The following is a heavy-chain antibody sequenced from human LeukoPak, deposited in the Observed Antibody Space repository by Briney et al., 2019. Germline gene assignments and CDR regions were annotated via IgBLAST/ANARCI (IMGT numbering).Heavy chain of an antibody. CDR1: GYSFTAYY. CDR3: AIYCSGGSCYSAFDY. Sequence: ASVKVSCKASGYSFTAYYMHWVRQAPGQGLEWMGWINTNTGNPTYAQGFTGRFVFSLDTSVSTAYLQISSLKAEDTAVYYCAIYCSGGSCYSAFDYWGQGTLVTVSS. V-gene: IGHV7-4-1*02. J-gene: IGHJ4*02. D-gene: IGHD2-15*01. CDR2: INTNTGNP.